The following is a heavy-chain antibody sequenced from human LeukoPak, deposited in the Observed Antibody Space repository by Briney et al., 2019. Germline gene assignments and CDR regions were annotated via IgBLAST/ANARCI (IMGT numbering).Heavy chain of an antibody. V-gene: IGHV4-30-4*08. CDR1: GGSISSGDYY. Sequence: PSQALSLTCTVSGGSISSGDYYWSWIRQPPGKGLEWIGYIYYSGNTYYNPSLNSRVTISVDTSNNQFSLKLSSVTAADTAVYYCARSFGITCYNCYYYYYYMDVWGKGTTVTVSS. J-gene: IGHJ6*03. D-gene: IGHD2-2*02. CDR3: ARSFGITCYNCYYYYYYMDV. CDR2: IYYSGNT.